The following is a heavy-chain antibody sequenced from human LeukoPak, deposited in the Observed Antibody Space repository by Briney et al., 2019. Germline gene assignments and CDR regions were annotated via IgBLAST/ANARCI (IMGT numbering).Heavy chain of an antibody. V-gene: IGHV3-23*01. Sequence: PGGSLRLSCAASGFTFSSYAMSWVRQAPGKGLEWVSAISGSGGSTYYADSVKGRFTISRDNAKNSLYLQMNSLRAEGTAVYYCAREILLSSWPINWFDPWGQGTLVTVSS. D-gene: IGHD6-13*01. CDR2: ISGSGGST. CDR3: AREILLSSWPINWFDP. CDR1: GFTFSSYA. J-gene: IGHJ5*02.